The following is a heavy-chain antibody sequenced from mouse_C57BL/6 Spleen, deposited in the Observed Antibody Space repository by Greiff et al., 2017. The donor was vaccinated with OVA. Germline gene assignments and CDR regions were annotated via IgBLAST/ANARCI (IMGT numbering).Heavy chain of an antibody. J-gene: IGHJ1*03. D-gene: IGHD1-1*01. V-gene: IGHV1-69*01. CDR1: GYTFTSYW. Sequence: VQLQQPGAELVMPGASVKLSCKASGYTFTSYWMHWVKQRPGQGLEWIGEIDPSDSYTNYNQKFKGKSTLTVDKSSSTAYMQLSSLTSEDSAVYYCARKRKNYGSHWYFDVWGTGTTVTVSS. CDR3: ARKRKNYGSHWYFDV. CDR2: IDPSDSYT.